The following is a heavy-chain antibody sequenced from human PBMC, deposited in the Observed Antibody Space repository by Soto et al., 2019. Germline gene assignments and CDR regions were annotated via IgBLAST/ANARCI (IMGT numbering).Heavy chain of an antibody. J-gene: IGHJ5*02. CDR1: GGSISSGDYY. Sequence: SETLYITCTISGGSISSGDYYWSWIRQPPGKGLEWIGYIYYSGSTYYNPSLKSRVTISVDTSKNQFSLKLSSVTAADTAVYYCATNPKRGYSGYDFSQNWFDPWGQGTLVT. D-gene: IGHD5-12*01. CDR2: IYYSGST. CDR3: ATNPKRGYSGYDFSQNWFDP. V-gene: IGHV4-30-4*01.